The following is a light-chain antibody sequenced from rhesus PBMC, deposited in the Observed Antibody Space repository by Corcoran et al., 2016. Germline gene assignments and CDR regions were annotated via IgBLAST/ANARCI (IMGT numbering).Light chain of an antibody. Sequence: DIQMTQSPSSLSASVGDKVTNTCHGIQGISSWLAWYQQKPGKAPKPLIYSASSLQSGVPSRFSGSGSGTNYPLTISSLQPEDFVRYYCQQYDDLPFTFGPGTKLDIK. CDR1: QGISSW. J-gene: IGKJ3*01. CDR3: QQYDDLPFT. V-gene: IGKV1-19*01. CDR2: SAS.